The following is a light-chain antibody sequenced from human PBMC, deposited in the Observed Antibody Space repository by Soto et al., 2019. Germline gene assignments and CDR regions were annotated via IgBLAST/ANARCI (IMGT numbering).Light chain of an antibody. CDR1: QSISSY. CDR3: QQTYSTLVS. CDR2: SAS. J-gene: IGKJ4*01. V-gene: IGKV1-39*01. Sequence: DIQMTQSPSSLSASVGDRVTITCRASQSISSYLHWYQQKPGKAPNLLIYSASNLQSGVPSRFSGSGSGTDFTLTISSLQPEDSGTYYCQQTYSTLVSFGGGTKVEIK.